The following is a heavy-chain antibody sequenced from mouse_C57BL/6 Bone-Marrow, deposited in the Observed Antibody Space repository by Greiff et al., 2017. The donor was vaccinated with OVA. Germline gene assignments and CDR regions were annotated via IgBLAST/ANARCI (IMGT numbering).Heavy chain of an antibody. J-gene: IGHJ1*03. CDR1: GFNIKDDY. CDR2: IDPENGDT. V-gene: IGHV14-4*01. CDR3: TTVKGWYFDV. Sequence: VQLQQSGAELVRPGASVKLSCTASGFNIKDDYMHWVKQRPEQGLEWIGWIDPENGDTEYASKFQGKATITADTSSNTAYLQLISQTAEDTAVYYCTTVKGWYFDVWGTGTTVTVSS.